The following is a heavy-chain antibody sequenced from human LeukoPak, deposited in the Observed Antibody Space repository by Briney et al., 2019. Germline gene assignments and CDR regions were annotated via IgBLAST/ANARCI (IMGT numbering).Heavy chain of an antibody. CDR1: GYTFTGYY. D-gene: IGHD2-2*02. CDR3: ARDQHIVVVPAAIGYYYYYMDV. J-gene: IGHJ6*03. Sequence: ASVKVSCKASGYTFTGYYMHWVRQAPGQGLEWMGWINPNSGGTNYAQKFQGRVTMPRDTSISTAYMELSRLRSDDTAVYYCARDQHIVVVPAAIGYYYYYMDVWGKGTTVTVSS. V-gene: IGHV1-2*02. CDR2: INPNSGGT.